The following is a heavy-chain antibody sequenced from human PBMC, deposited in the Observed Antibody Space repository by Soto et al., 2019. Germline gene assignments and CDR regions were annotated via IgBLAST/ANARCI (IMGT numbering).Heavy chain of an antibody. J-gene: IGHJ4*02. CDR2: IYYSGST. CDR3: ARQGGATDPPYFDY. CDR1: GGSISSGGYY. D-gene: IGHD1-26*01. Sequence: SETLSLTCTVSGGSISSGGYYWSWIRQHPGKGLEWIGYIYYSGSTYYNPSLKSRVTISVDTSKNQFSLKLSSVTAADTAVYYCARQGGATDPPYFDYWGQGTLVTVS. V-gene: IGHV4-31*03.